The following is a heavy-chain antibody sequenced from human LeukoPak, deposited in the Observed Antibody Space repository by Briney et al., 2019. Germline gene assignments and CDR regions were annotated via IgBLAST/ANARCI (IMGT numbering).Heavy chain of an antibody. Sequence: GGSLRLSCAASGFTFSSYTMNWVRQAPGEGLEWVSSISSTNTYIYYGDSVKGRFTISRDNAKNSLYLQMNSLRAEDTAVYYCARDLAATDDYWGQGTLVTVSS. CDR2: ISSTNTYI. D-gene: IGHD2-15*01. CDR3: ARDLAATDDY. CDR1: GFTFSSYT. J-gene: IGHJ4*02. V-gene: IGHV3-21*01.